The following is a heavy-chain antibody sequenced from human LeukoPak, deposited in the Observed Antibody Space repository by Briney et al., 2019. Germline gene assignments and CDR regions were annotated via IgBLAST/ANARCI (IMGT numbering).Heavy chain of an antibody. Sequence: PGGSLRLSCVASGFTFSTYSMNWGRQAPGKGLEWGSSISSSSNYIYYADSVKGRFTTSRDNAKHSLYLPMNSLRAADTAVYYCAENFYDSSGLYFDYWGQGTLVTVSS. J-gene: IGHJ4*02. CDR3: AENFYDSSGLYFDY. CDR2: ISSSSNYI. CDR1: GFTFSTYS. V-gene: IGHV3-21*01. D-gene: IGHD3-22*01.